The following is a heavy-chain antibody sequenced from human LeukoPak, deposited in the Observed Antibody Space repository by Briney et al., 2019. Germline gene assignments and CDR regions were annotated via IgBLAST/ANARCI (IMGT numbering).Heavy chain of an antibody. D-gene: IGHD3-3*01. CDR1: GFTFSNYA. CDR3: AKGFWIPSDY. Sequence: GGSLRLSCAASGFTFSNYAMSWVRQAPGKGPEWVSAISGSGGSTYYADSVKGRFTISRDNSENTLYLQMNSLRAEDTAVYYCAKGFWIPSDYWGQGTLVTVSS. V-gene: IGHV3-23*01. J-gene: IGHJ4*02. CDR2: ISGSGGST.